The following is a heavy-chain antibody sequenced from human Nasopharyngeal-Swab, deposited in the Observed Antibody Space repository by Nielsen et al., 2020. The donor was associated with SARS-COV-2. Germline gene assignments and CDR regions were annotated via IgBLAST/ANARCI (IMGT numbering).Heavy chain of an antibody. CDR1: GFSFSNSA. J-gene: IGHJ3*02. CDR3: AKERVMITFGGTYNAFDI. D-gene: IGHD3-16*01. V-gene: IGHV3-23*01. Sequence: GESLKISCAASGFSFSNSAMNWVRQAPGKVLECVSAVSSSGGNTYYADSLKGRFTVSRDNSKNTVYLQMNSLRAEDTAIYYCAKERVMITFGGTYNAFDIWGQGTMVTVSS. CDR2: VSSSGGNT.